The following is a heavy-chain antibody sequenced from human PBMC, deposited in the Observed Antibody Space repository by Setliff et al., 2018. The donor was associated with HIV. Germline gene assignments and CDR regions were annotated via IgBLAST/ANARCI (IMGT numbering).Heavy chain of an antibody. J-gene: IGHJ5*02. D-gene: IGHD2-8*01. V-gene: IGHV3-7*03. CDR1: GFTFSDFW. Sequence: GGSLRLSCAASGFTFSDFWMYWVRQAPGKGLEWVANISPEGNKKYYVGSVKGRFTSSRDNAKSSLFLQMSGLRPEDTAVYYCARGGGYCTNGLCYNRWFDPWGQGTPVTVSS. CDR2: ISPEGNKK. CDR3: ARGGGYCTNGLCYNRWFDP.